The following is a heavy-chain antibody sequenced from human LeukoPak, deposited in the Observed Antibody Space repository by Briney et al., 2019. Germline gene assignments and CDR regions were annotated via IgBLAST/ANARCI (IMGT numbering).Heavy chain of an antibody. Sequence: ASVKVSCKASGYTFTSYDINWVRQATGQGLEWMGWMNPNSGNTGYAQKFQGRVTMTRNTSISTAYMELSSLRSDDTAVYYCARVRSAVAGAYDAFDIWGQGTMVTVSS. CDR3: ARVRSAVAGAYDAFDI. CDR2: MNPNSGNT. D-gene: IGHD6-19*01. CDR1: GYTFTSYD. V-gene: IGHV1-8*01. J-gene: IGHJ3*02.